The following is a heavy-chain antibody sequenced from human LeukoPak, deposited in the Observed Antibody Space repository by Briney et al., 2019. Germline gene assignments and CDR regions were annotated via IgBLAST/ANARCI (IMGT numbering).Heavy chain of an antibody. V-gene: IGHV1-2*02. D-gene: IGHD6-13*01. CDR2: INPNSGAT. CDR1: GYTFTAFY. J-gene: IGHJ5*02. CDR3: ARAHLIAAAGYNWFDP. Sequence: ASVNVSCKASGYTFTAFYMHWVRQAPGQGLEWMGWINPNSGATNYAQKFQGRVTMTRDTSISTAYMELSRLRSGDTAVYYCARAHLIAAAGYNWFDPWGQGTLVTVSS.